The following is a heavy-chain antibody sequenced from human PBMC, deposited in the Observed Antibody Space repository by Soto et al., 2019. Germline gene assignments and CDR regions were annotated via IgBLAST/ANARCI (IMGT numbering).Heavy chain of an antibody. CDR1: GGSISSGGYY. V-gene: IGHV4-31*03. CDR2: ISYSGST. D-gene: IGHD3-22*01. J-gene: IGHJ4*02. CDR3: ARYGGPSYYDTSAYSFDY. Sequence: SETLCLTCTVSGGSISSGGYYWSWIRQHPGTGLEWIGHISYSGSTYYNTSLKSRVTISVDTSRNQFSLIVNSVTAADTAVYYCARYGGPSYYDTSAYSFDYWGQGTLVTVS.